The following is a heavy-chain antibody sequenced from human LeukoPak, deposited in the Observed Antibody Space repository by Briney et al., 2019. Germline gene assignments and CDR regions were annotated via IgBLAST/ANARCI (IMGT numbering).Heavy chain of an antibody. CDR1: GASISSGTDY. J-gene: IGHJ4*02. D-gene: IGHD1-26*01. CDR3: ARESLGPPYYFGY. Sequence: SQTLSLTCNVSGASISSGTDYWSWIRQPAGKGLEWIGRIYTSGSTKYNPSLKSRVTISIDTSKNQFSLKLTSVTAADTTVYYCARESLGPPYYFGYWGQGTLVTVSS. V-gene: IGHV4-61*02. CDR2: IYTSGST.